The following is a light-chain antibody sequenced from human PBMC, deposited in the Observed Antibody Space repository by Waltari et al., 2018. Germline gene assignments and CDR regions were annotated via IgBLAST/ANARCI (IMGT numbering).Light chain of an antibody. CDR1: QTISTN. J-gene: IGKJ4*01. CDR3: QQSYSAPPS. Sequence: DLQMTQSPSSLSAASGDRVTITCRASQTISTNLNWYQHRPGKVPKLLIYSATFLQSRVPSRFSGSGSGTDFTLTIRSLQPEDFVFYFCQQSYSAPPSFGGGTKV. CDR2: SAT. V-gene: IGKV1-39*01.